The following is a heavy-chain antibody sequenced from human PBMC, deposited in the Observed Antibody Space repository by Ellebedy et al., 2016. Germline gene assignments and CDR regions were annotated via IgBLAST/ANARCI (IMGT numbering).Heavy chain of an antibody. D-gene: IGHD2-2*01. CDR3: ARAEGYCSSISCYFGYWYFDY. CDR1: GYSFTAYY. CDR2: ISTYNGNA. Sequence: ASVKVSCXASGYSFTAYYMHWVRQAPGQGLEWMGWISTYNGNAHYAQKLQGRVTMTRDTSSSTAYMELRSLTSDDTAVYYCARAEGYCSSISCYFGYWYFDYWGQGALVTVSS. V-gene: IGHV1-18*04. J-gene: IGHJ4*02.